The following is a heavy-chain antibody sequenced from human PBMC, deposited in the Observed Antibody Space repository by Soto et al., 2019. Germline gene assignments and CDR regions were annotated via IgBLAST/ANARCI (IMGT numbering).Heavy chain of an antibody. CDR3: ARGEIAAAGTSAFDI. V-gene: IGHV1-69*13. D-gene: IGHD6-13*01. Sequence: ASVKVSCKASGGTFSSYAISWVRQAPGQGLEWMGGIIPIFGTANYAQKFQGRVTITADESTSTAYMELSSLRSGDTAVYYCARGEIAAAGTSAFDIWGQGTMVTVS. J-gene: IGHJ3*02. CDR1: GGTFSSYA. CDR2: IIPIFGTA.